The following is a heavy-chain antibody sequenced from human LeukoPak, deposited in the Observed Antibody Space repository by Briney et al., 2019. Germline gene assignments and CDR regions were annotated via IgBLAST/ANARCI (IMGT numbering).Heavy chain of an antibody. CDR3: AKDRTVGASYWYFDL. Sequence: PPGGSLRLSCAASGFTFSSYAMSWVRQAPGKGLEWVSAISGSGDNTYYADSVKGRFTISRDSSKNTLFLHMNTLRAEDTAIYYCAKDRTVGASYWYFDLWGRGTLVTVSS. J-gene: IGHJ2*01. D-gene: IGHD1-26*01. CDR1: GFTFSSYA. CDR2: ISGSGDNT. V-gene: IGHV3-23*01.